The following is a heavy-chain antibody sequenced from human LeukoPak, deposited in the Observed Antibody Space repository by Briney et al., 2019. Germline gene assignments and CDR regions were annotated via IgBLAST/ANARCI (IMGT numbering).Heavy chain of an antibody. CDR1: GYTFTYYH. Sequence: ASVKVSCKASGYTFTYYHMHWVRQAPGQGLEWMGWINPNSGATNYAQKFQGRVTMTRDTSISTAYMELSRLRSDDTAVYHCASPTPYCSGGSCYSGYDCWGQGTLVTVSS. V-gene: IGHV1-2*02. D-gene: IGHD2-15*01. CDR3: ASPTPYCSGGSCYSGYDC. J-gene: IGHJ4*02. CDR2: INPNSGAT.